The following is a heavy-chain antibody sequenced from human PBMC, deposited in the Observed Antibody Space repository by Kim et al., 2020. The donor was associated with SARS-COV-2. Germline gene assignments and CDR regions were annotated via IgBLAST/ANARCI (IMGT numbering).Heavy chain of an antibody. J-gene: IGHJ4*02. D-gene: IGHD6-13*01. CDR1: GASISSGTYY. Sequence: SETLSLTCSVSGASISSGTYYWGWIRRPPGKGLEWIGSIYYSGNTYYNPSLKSRVTMSVDMSRNHFSLKLNSVTVTVADTAVYYCAAISEAGAIAYWGRG. CDR3: AAISEAGAIAY. CDR2: IYYSGNT. V-gene: IGHV4-39*07.